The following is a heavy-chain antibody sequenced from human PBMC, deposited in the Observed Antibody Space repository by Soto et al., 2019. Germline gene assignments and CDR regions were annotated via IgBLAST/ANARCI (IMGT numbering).Heavy chain of an antibody. CDR2: IYYSVST. V-gene: IGHV4-59*01. J-gene: IGHJ6*02. D-gene: IGHD6-13*01. CDR3: ATDHSFGVWYSRLYYYYGMDV. CDR1: GGSISSYY. Sequence: SETLSLTCTVSGGSISSYYWSWIRQPPGKGLEWIGYIYYSVSTNYNPSLKSRVAISVDTSKNQFSLKLSSVTAADTAVYYCATDHSFGVWYSRLYYYYGMDVWGQGTTVTVSS.